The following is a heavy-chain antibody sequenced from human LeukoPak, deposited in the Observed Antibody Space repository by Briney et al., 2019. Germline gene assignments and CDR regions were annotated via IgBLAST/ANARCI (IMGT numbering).Heavy chain of an antibody. D-gene: IGHD4-17*01. CDR2: INPNSGGT. V-gene: IGHV1-2*02. J-gene: IGHJ5*02. CDR3: ARPPNYGDYAWFDP. CDR1: GYTFTGYY. Sequence: ASVKVSCKASGYTFTGYYIHWVRLAPGQGLEWMGWINPNSGGTNYAQKFQGRVTMTRDTSISTAYMELNSLRSDDTAVYYCARPPNYGDYAWFDPWGQGTLVTVSS.